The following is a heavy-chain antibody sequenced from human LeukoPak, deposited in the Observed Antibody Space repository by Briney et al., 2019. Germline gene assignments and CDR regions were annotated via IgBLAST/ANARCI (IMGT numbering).Heavy chain of an antibody. Sequence: GGSLRLSCAASGFTFSSYAMSWVRQAPGKGLEWVSAISGSGGSTYYADPVKGRFTISRDNSMNTLYLQMNSLRAEDTAVYYCAREWLDMGAFDIWGQGTMVTVSS. D-gene: IGHD5-12*01. J-gene: IGHJ3*02. CDR3: AREWLDMGAFDI. CDR2: ISGSGGST. V-gene: IGHV3-23*01. CDR1: GFTFSSYA.